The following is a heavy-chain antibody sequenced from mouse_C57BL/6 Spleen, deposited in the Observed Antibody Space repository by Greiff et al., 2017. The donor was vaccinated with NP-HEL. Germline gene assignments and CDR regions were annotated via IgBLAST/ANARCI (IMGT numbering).Heavy chain of an antibody. CDR1: GYTFTSYW. CDR2: IHPNSGST. V-gene: IGHV1-64*01. CDR3: ARGPYYYDGGWFAY. D-gene: IGHD1-1*01. J-gene: IGHJ3*01. Sequence: QVQLQQPGAELVKPGASVKLSCKASGYTFTSYWMHWVKQRPGQGLEWIGMIHPNSGSTNYNEKFKSKATLPVDKSSSTAYMQLSSRTSEDSAVYYCARGPYYYDGGWFAYWGQGTLVTVSA.